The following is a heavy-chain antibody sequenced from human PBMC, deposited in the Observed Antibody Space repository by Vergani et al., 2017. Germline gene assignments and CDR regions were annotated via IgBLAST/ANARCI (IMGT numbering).Heavy chain of an antibody. CDR2: IIPIFGTA. V-gene: IGHV1-69*01. CDR1: GCTFSSYA. CDR3: ARGPPGGGYYVTSYYYMDV. D-gene: IGHD3-10*01. J-gene: IGHJ6*03. Sequence: QVQLVQSGAEVKQPGSSVKVSCKASGCTFSSYAISWVRQAPGQGLEWMGGIIPIFGTANYAQKFQGRVTLTADESTSTAYMGLSSLRSEDTAVYYCARGPPGGGYYVTSYYYMDVWGKGTTVTVSS.